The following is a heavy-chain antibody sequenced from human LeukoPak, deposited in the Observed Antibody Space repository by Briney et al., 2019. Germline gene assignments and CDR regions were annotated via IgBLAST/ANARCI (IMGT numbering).Heavy chain of an antibody. CDR1: GGSISSYY. CDR3: ARRDSSGYYDWFDP. CDR2: IYYSGST. D-gene: IGHD3-22*01. V-gene: IGHV4-59*01. Sequence: PSETLSLTCTVSGGSISSYYWSWIRQPPGKGLEWIGYIYYSGSTNYNPSLKSRVTILVDTSKNQLSLKLSSVTAADTAVYYCARRDSSGYYDWFDPWGQGTLVTVSS. J-gene: IGHJ5*02.